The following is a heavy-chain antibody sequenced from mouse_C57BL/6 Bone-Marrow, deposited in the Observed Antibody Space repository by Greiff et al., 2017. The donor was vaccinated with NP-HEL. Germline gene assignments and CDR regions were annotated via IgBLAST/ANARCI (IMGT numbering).Heavy chain of an antibody. CDR2: IYPGGGYT. V-gene: IGHV1-63*01. J-gene: IGHJ1*03. CDR3: ARSRGNYSPLCFDV. CDR1: GYTFTNYW. Sequence: VQRVESGAELVRPGTSVKMSCKASGYTFTNYWIGWAKQRPGQGLEWIGDIYPGGGYTNYNEKFKGKATLTADKSSSTAYMQFSSLTSEDSAIYYCARSRGNYSPLCFDVWGTGTTVTVSS. D-gene: IGHD2-1*01.